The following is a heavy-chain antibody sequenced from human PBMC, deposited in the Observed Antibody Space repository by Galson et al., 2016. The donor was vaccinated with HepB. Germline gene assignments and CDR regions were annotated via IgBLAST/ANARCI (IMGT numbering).Heavy chain of an antibody. CDR2: MWYEGNNK. V-gene: IGHV3-33*02. CDR1: GFTVSNYG. D-gene: IGHD6-19*01. CDR3: AREARHRSGWVTGYYGIDV. Sequence: SLRLSCAASGFTVSNYGMHWVRQAPGKGLERVAMMWYEGNNKYYADSAKGRFTISRDDSKNTLFLQMNSLTAEDTAVFYCAREARHRSGWVTGYYGIDVWGPGATVSVSS. J-gene: IGHJ6*02.